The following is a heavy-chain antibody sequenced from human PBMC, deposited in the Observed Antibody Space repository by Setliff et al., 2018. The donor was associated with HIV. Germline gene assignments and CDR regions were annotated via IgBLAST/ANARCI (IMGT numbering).Heavy chain of an antibody. CDR1: GYTFTTYD. CDR2: ISPYNCHT. J-gene: IGHJ4*02. D-gene: IGHD4-17*01. V-gene: IGHV1-18*01. Sequence: AAVKVSCKASGYTFTTYDITWVRQAPGQGLEWLGWISPYNCHTNFAQKFQGRVTMTTDTATSTAYMEVRSLRSDDTAVYYWARTDYGGNSGGNYFDYWGQGSLVTVSS. CDR3: ARTDYGGNSGGNYFDY.